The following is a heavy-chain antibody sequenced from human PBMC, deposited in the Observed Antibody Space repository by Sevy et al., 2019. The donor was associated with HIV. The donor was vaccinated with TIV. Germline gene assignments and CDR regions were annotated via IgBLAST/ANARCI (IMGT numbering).Heavy chain of an antibody. CDR1: GFSFSSYG. J-gene: IGHJ4*02. Sequence: GGSLRLSCAASGFSFSSYGMHWVRQAPGKGLEWMSYIQYDGSNKDYAESVKGRLTISRDNSKNTLYLQMNSLRVEDTAVFYCVKEGGGEGGDHWGQGTLVTVSS. CDR2: IQYDGSNK. D-gene: IGHD2-21*01. CDR3: VKEGGGEGGDH. V-gene: IGHV3-30*02.